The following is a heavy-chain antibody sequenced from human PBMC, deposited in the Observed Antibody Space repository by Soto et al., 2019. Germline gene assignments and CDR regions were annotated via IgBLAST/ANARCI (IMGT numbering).Heavy chain of an antibody. D-gene: IGHD3-22*01. J-gene: IGHJ3*02. CDR3: ARGWRDFDTLAGAFES. CDR1: GGSSSSGDYY. CDR2: IYYSGST. Sequence: SETRSLTCTVSGGSSSSGDYYWSWIRQPPGKGLEWIGYIYYSGSTYYNPSLKSRVTISLDTSKNQFSLRLSSVTAADTAVFYCARGWRDFDTLAGAFESWGKGTMVTV. V-gene: IGHV4-30-4*01.